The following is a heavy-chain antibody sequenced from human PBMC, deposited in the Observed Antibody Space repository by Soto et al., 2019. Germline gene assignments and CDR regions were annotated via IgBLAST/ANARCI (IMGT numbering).Heavy chain of an antibody. J-gene: IGHJ5*02. CDR1: GGSISSGGYS. CDR2: IYNSGST. V-gene: IGHV4-30-2*01. D-gene: IGHD3-22*01. CDR3: ARGGTRIVGAGFGFDP. Sequence: QLQLQESGSGLVKPSQTLSLTCAVSGGSISSGGYSWSWIRQPPGKGLEWIGYIYNSGSTYYNPSRKRRVNKKGDRSTNQVSLKPSAGAAADTAGYYRARGGTRIVGAGFGFDPWGQGTLVTGSS.